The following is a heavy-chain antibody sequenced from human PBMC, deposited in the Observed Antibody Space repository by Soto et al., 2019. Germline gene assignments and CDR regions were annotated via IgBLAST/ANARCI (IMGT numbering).Heavy chain of an antibody. J-gene: IGHJ4*02. CDR2: ISGSGGST. CDR1: GFTFSSYA. V-gene: IGHV3-23*01. CDR3: ARLLAVAGLEIDY. Sequence: EVQLLESGGGLVQPGGSLRLSCAASGFTFSSYAMSWVRQAPGKGLEWVSAISGSGGSTYYEDSVKGRFTISRDNSKNTLYMQMNSLRAEDTAVYYCARLLAVAGLEIDYWGQGTMVTVSS. D-gene: IGHD6-19*01.